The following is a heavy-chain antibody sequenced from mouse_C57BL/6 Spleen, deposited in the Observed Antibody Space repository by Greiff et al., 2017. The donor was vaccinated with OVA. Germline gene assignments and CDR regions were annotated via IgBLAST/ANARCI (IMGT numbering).Heavy chain of an antibody. CDR3: AKPYYSNYEECAY. Sequence: QVQLQQSGPELVKPGASVKISCKASGYAFSSSWMNWVKQRPGKGLEWIGRIYPGDGDTNYNGKFKGKATLTADKSSSTAYMQLSSLTSEDSAVYFCAKPYYSNYEECAYWGQGTLVTVSA. CDR1: GYAFSSSW. CDR2: IYPGDGDT. J-gene: IGHJ3*01. D-gene: IGHD2-5*01. V-gene: IGHV1-82*01.